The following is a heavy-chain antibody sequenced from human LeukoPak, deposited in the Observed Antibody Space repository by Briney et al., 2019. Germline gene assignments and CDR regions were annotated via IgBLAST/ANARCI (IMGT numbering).Heavy chain of an antibody. CDR3: ARGRGPFDS. CDR2: IYAGYST. V-gene: IGHV3-66*01. Sequence: PGGSLRLSCAASGFTVSSNYMSWVRQTPGKGPEWVSVIYAGYSTFYADSVKDKFTISRDNSKNMLYLQMNSLRAEDTAVYYCARGRGPFDSWGQGTLVIVSS. J-gene: IGHJ4*02. CDR1: GFTVSSNY. D-gene: IGHD3-10*01.